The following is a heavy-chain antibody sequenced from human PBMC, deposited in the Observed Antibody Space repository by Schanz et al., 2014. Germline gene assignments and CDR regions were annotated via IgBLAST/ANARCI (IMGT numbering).Heavy chain of an antibody. Sequence: QVQLVQSGPEVKKPGASVKLSCRASGYPFTNYYIHWVRQAPGQGLEWMGIVNPGGGSTSVAQRFQTRVTLTRDTSTGTAYLGLTRLRFEDTAVYYCARGSLAGYVALLMAANDYWGRGTLVTVSS. D-gene: IGHD2-15*01. CDR3: ARGSLAGYVALLMAANDY. J-gene: IGHJ4*02. CDR1: GYPFTNYY. CDR2: VNPGGGST. V-gene: IGHV1-46*01.